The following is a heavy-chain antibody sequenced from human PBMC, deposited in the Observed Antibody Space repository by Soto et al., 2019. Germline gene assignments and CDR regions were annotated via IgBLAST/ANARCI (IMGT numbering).Heavy chain of an antibody. D-gene: IGHD1-7*01. V-gene: IGHV4-30-2*01. J-gene: IGHJ5*02. CDR3: ARTDPGTFAP. CDR2: IYHSGST. CDR1: GGSISSGGYS. Sequence: PSETLSLTCAVSGGSISSGGYSWSWIRQPPGKGLEWIGYIYHSGSTYYNPSLKSRVTISVDRSKNQFSLKLSSVTAADTAVYYCARTDPGTFAPSGQGTPVTVSS.